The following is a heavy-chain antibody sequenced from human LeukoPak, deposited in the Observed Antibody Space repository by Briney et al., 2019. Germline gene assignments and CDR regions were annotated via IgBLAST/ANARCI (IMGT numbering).Heavy chain of an antibody. CDR1: GVSINDYY. J-gene: IGHJ4*02. CDR2: ISHTEGT. D-gene: IGHD3-9*01. Sequence: RSETLSLTCGVFGVSINDYYGSWIRQSPGKGLEWIGEISHTEGTRYNPSLESRVTMSVGTSENQLSLKLIFVTAADTAVYYCARIRCGHSASVCYNHWGLGTLVTVSS. V-gene: IGHV4-34*01. CDR3: ARIRCGHSASVCYNH.